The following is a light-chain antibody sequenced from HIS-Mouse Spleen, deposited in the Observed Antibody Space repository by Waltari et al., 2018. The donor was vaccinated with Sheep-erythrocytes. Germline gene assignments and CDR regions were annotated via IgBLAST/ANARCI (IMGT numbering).Light chain of an antibody. Sequence: QSALTQPPSVSGSPGQSVTISCTGTSSDVGSYNRVSWYQQPPGTAPKLMLYEVSNRPSGVPERFSGSKSGNTASLTISGLQAEDEADYYCSLYTSSSTLPWVFGGGTKLTVL. V-gene: IGLV2-18*01. J-gene: IGLJ3*02. CDR3: SLYTSSSTLPWV. CDR2: EVS. CDR1: SSDVGSYNR.